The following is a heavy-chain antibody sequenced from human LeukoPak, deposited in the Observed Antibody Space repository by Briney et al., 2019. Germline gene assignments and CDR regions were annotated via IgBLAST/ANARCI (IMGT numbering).Heavy chain of an antibody. V-gene: IGHV3-30-3*01. D-gene: IGHD6-19*01. J-gene: IGHJ4*02. CDR3: ARDQGGSSGWHHGDY. CDR2: ISLDGDNK. Sequence: GGSLRLSCAASGFTFSSHAMHWVRQAPGKGLEWVAVISLDGDNKYYADSVKGRFTISRDNSKNTLYLQMNSLRPEDTAVYYCARDQGGSSGWHHGDYWGQGTLVTVSS. CDR1: GFTFSSHA.